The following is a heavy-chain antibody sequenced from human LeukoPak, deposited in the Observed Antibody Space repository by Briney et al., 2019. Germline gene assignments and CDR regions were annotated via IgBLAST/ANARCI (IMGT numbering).Heavy chain of an antibody. Sequence: SQTLSLTCTVSGGSISSGSYYWSWIRQPAGKGLEWIGRIYTSGSTNYNPSLKRRVTISVDTSKNQFSLKLSFVTAADTAVYYCARFPKPYCSGGSCYSGYYFDYWGQGTLVTVSS. CDR1: GGSISSGSYY. CDR3: ARFPKPYCSGGSCYSGYYFDY. CDR2: IYTSGST. V-gene: IGHV4-61*02. D-gene: IGHD2-15*01. J-gene: IGHJ4*02.